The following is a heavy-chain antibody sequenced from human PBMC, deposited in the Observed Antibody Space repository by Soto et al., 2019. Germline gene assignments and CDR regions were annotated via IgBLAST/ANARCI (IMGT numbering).Heavy chain of an antibody. J-gene: IGHJ4*02. D-gene: IGHD7-27*01. V-gene: IGHV3-7*03. Sequence: EVQLVESGGGLVQPGGSLRLSCAASGFTFSSYWMSWVRQAPGKGLEWVANIKEDGSEKYYVDSVKGRFTISRDNARNSLYLQMSSLRADDTAVYYCARSTPPGAYWGQGTLVTVSS. CDR2: IKEDGSEK. CDR1: GFTFSSYW. CDR3: ARSTPPGAY.